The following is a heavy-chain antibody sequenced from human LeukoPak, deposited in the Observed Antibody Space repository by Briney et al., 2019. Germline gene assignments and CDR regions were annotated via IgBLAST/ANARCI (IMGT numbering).Heavy chain of an antibody. Sequence: GRSLRLSCAASGFTFDDYAMHWVRQAPGKGLEWVSGISWNSGSIGYADSVKGRFTISRDNAKNSLYLQMNSLRAEDTAVYYCARDRGIFGAFDIWGQGTMVTVSS. D-gene: IGHD2-15*01. CDR2: ISWNSGSI. V-gene: IGHV3-9*01. J-gene: IGHJ3*02. CDR1: GFTFDDYA. CDR3: ARDRGIFGAFDI.